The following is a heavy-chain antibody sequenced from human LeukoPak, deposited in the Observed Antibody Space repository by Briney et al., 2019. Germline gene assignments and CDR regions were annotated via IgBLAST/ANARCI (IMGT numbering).Heavy chain of an antibody. D-gene: IGHD3-9*01. CDR1: GGSISSYY. V-gene: IGHV4-59*01. CDR2: IYYSGST. CDR3: ARDRRIDNDFDI. Sequence: PSETLSLTCTVSGGSISSYYWSWIRQPPGKGLEWIGYIYYSGSTNYNPSLKSRVTISVDTSKNQFSLKLSSVTAADTAVYYCARDRRIDNDFDIWGQGTMVSVSS. J-gene: IGHJ3*02.